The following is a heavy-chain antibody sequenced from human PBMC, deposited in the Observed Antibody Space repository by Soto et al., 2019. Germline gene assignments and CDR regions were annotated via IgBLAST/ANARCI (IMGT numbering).Heavy chain of an antibody. CDR2: ITSDTNTI. CDR3: ARSVEGHFDY. V-gene: IGHV3-48*02. J-gene: IGHJ4*02. Sequence: EVQLVESGGGLVQPGGSLRLSFAASGVPFSIYSMNWVRQAPGKGLEWSSYITSDTNTIKYADSVKGRFTISRDNAKNLVYLQMNSLRDEDTAVYFCARSVEGHFDYWGQGTVVTVSS. D-gene: IGHD6-19*01. CDR1: GVPFSIYS.